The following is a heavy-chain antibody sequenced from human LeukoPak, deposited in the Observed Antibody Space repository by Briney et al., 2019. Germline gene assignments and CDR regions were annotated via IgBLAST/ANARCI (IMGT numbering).Heavy chain of an antibody. D-gene: IGHD3-22*01. CDR2: ISGSGGST. CDR1: GFTFSSYA. Sequence: GGSLRLXCAASGFTFSSYAMSWVRQAPGKGLEWVSAISGSGGSTYYADSVKGRFTISRDNSKNTLYLQMNSLRAEDTAVYYCAKVPSSVDTMIVVVNFDYWGQGTLVTVSS. V-gene: IGHV3-23*01. CDR3: AKVPSSVDTMIVVVNFDY. J-gene: IGHJ4*02.